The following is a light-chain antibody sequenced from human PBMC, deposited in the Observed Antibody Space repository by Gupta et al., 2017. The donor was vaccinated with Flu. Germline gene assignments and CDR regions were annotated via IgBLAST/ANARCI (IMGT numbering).Light chain of an antibody. J-gene: IGLJ2*01. CDR3: AAWDGGGGGPL. CDR1: FANVGSDS. CDR2: GDN. V-gene: IGLV1-44*01. Sequence: RVSRPCLGSFANVGSDSIDWYQQDPGRAPKLLIYGDNQRPAGVPDRFSDSRSGTSASLAISGLQPEDEGVYYCAAWDGGGGGPLFGGGTRLAVL.